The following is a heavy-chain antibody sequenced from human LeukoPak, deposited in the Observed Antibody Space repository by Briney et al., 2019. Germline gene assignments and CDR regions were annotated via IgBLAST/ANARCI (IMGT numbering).Heavy chain of an antibody. V-gene: IGHV3-30-3*01. CDR3: ARDREQQLAYYFDY. J-gene: IGHJ4*02. D-gene: IGHD6-13*01. Sequence: GGSLRLSCAASGFTFSSYAMHWVRQAPGKGLEWVAVISYDGSNKYYADSVKGRFTISRDNSKNTLYLQMNSLRAEDTAVYYCARDREQQLAYYFDYWGQGTLVTVSS. CDR1: GFTFSSYA. CDR2: ISYDGSNK.